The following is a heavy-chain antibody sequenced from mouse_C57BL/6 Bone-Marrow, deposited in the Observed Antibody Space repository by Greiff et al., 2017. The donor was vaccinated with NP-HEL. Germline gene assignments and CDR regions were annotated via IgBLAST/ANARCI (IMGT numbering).Heavy chain of an antibody. CDR2: IRLKSDNYAT. CDR1: GFTFSNYW. Sequence: EVQWVESGGGLVQPGGSMKLSCVASGFTFSNYWMNWVRQSPEKGLEWVAQIRLKSDNYATHYAESVKGRFTISRDDSKSSVYLQMNNLRAEDTGIYYCTGGGLYYSKGYWGQGTTLTVSS. D-gene: IGHD2-5*01. J-gene: IGHJ2*01. CDR3: TGGGLYYSKGY. V-gene: IGHV6-3*01.